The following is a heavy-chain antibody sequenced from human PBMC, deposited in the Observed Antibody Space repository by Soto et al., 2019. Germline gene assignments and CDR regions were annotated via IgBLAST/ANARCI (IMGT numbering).Heavy chain of an antibody. CDR1: RFTFSSYW. CDR2: IKQDGSEK. CDR3: AIGIYCSGGSCYSEFAY. J-gene: IGHJ4*02. Sequence: GGSLRLSCAASRFTFSSYWMSWVRQAPGKGLEWVANIKQDGSEKYYVDSVKGRFTISRDNAKNSLYLQMNSLRAEDTAVYYCAIGIYCSGGSCYSEFAYWGQGTLVTVSS. D-gene: IGHD2-15*01. V-gene: IGHV3-7*01.